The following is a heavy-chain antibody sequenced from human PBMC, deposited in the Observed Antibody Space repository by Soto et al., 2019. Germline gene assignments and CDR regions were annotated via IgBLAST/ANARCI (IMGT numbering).Heavy chain of an antibody. Sequence: KPGGSLRLSCAASGFNFITYSLNWVRQAPGKGLEWVASISSSAIYIDYADSVKGRFTISRDNANNSLYLQMHSLRAEDTAMYYCASWGHIVPVSPTDFDHWGEGTLVTVSS. J-gene: IGHJ4*02. CDR3: ASWGHIVPVSPTDFDH. D-gene: IGHD2-21*01. CDR2: ISSSAIYI. V-gene: IGHV3-21*01. CDR1: GFNFITYS.